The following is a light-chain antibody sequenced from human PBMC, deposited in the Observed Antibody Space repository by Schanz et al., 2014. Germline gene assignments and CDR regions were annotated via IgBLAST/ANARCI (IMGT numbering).Light chain of an antibody. V-gene: IGKV2-30*01. CDR1: ASLEKSDGITY. CDR3: MQTTHWPRT. Sequence: DVVMTQSPLSLPVTLGQPASISCRSTASLEKSDGITYLSWFHQRPGQSPRRLIYQVSKRDSGVPERFSGSGSGTDFTLKISSVEAEDVGIYYCMQTTHWPRTFGQGTKVEFK. J-gene: IGKJ1*01. CDR2: QVS.